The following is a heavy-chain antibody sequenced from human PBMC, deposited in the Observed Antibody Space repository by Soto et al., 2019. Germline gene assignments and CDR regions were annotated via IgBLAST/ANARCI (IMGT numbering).Heavy chain of an antibody. V-gene: IGHV1-69*06. J-gene: IGHJ4*02. D-gene: IGHD6-13*01. CDR2: IIPMSGTA. CDR3: ARDGGIAGFYYFDY. CDR1: GGTFSSCA. Sequence: ASFKVSCKTSGGTFSSCASNWGLQASGQGLEWMGGIIPMSGTARSAQKFQGRVTIIADKSTRTVYMELSSLRSEDTAVYYCARDGGIAGFYYFDYWGQGTQVTVSS.